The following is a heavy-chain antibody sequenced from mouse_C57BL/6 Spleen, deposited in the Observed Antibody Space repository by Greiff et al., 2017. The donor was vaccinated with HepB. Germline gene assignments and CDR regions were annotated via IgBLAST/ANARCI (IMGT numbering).Heavy chain of an antibody. V-gene: IGHV5-16*01. CDR2: INYDGSST. CDR1: GFTFSDYY. D-gene: IGHD1-1*01. CDR3: ARDPITTDWYFDV. Sequence: EVKLVESEGGLVQPGSSMKLSCTASGFTFSDYYMAWVRQVPEKGLEWVANINYDGSSTYYLDSLKSRFIISRDNAKNILYLQMSSLKAEDTATYYCARDPITTDWYFDVWGTGTTVTVSS. J-gene: IGHJ1*03.